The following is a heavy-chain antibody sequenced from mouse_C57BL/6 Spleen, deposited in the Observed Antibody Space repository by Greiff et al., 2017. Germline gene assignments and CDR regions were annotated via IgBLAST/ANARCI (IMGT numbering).Heavy chain of an antibody. D-gene: IGHD1-1*01. CDR1: GYAFSSSW. Sequence: VQLQESGPELVKPGASVKISCKASGYAFSSSWMNWVKQRPGKGLEWIGRIYPGDGDTNYNGKFKGKATLTADKSSSTAYMQLSSLTSEDSAVYFCARQALYYGSLYWYFDVWGTGTTVTVSS. J-gene: IGHJ1*03. CDR3: ARQALYYGSLYWYFDV. CDR2: IYPGDGDT. V-gene: IGHV1-82*01.